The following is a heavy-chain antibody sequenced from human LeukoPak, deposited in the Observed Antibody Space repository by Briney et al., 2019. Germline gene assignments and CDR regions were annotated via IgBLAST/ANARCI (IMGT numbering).Heavy chain of an antibody. Sequence: GGSLRLSCAASGFTFSRYSMNWVRQAPGEGLEWVSSISSSSSYIYYADSVKGRFTISRDNAKNSLYLQMNSLRAEDTAVYYCARDSSYSVYENQVDYWGQGTLVTVSS. CDR3: ARDSSYSVYENQVDY. D-gene: IGHD5/OR15-5a*01. J-gene: IGHJ4*02. V-gene: IGHV3-21*01. CDR2: ISSSSSYI. CDR1: GFTFSRYS.